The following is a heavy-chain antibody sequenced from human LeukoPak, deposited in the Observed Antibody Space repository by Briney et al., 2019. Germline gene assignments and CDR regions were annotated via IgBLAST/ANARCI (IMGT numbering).Heavy chain of an antibody. Sequence: GGSLRLSCAASGFTFDDYAMHWVRQAPGKGLEWVSGISWDSGSIGYADSVKGRFTISRDNAKNSLYLQMNSLRAEDTALYYCAKDRAAVAGTSAFDIWGQGTMVTVSS. V-gene: IGHV3-9*01. J-gene: IGHJ3*02. D-gene: IGHD6-19*01. CDR3: AKDRAAVAGTSAFDI. CDR1: GFTFDDYA. CDR2: ISWDSGSI.